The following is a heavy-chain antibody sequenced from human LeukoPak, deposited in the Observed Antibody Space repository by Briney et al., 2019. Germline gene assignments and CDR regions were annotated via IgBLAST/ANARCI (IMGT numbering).Heavy chain of an antibody. CDR3: ARGDSSGYYTAYYFDY. CDR2: ISSSSSTI. J-gene: IGHJ4*02. D-gene: IGHD3-22*01. Sequence: PGGSLRLSCAASGFTFSSYSMNWVRQAPGKGLEWVSYISSSSSTIYYADSVKGRFTISRDNAKNSLYLQMNSLRAEDTAVYYCARGDSSGYYTAYYFDYWGRGTLVTVSS. CDR1: GFTFSSYS. V-gene: IGHV3-48*01.